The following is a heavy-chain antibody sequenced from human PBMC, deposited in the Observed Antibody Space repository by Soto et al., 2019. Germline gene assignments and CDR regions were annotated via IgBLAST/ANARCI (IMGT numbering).Heavy chain of an antibody. CDR3: AKDDSNRVPDGFNI. D-gene: IGHD3-10*01. CDR1: GFTFSSYG. Sequence: SLRLSCAASGFTFSSYGMHWVRQAPGKGLEWVTFISYDGSNTYYADSVKGRFTISRDNSKNTLYLQMNSLRAEDTAVYYCAKDDSNRVPDGFNIWGQVTMVTVSS. V-gene: IGHV3-30*18. CDR2: ISYDGSNT. J-gene: IGHJ3*02.